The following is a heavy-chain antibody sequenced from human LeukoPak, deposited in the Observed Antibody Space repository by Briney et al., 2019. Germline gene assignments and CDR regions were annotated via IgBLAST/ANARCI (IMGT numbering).Heavy chain of an antibody. V-gene: IGHV3-30-3*01. CDR3: ARGDLSRGSGAAFDI. J-gene: IGHJ3*02. CDR2: ISYDGSNK. Sequence: GRSLRLSCAASGFTFSNYTMHWVRQAPGRGLEWVAVISYDGSNKYYADSVKGRFTISRDNSQNTLSLQMNSLRAEDTAVYYCARGDLSRGSGAAFDIWGQGTMVTVSS. D-gene: IGHD3-10*01. CDR1: GFTFSNYT.